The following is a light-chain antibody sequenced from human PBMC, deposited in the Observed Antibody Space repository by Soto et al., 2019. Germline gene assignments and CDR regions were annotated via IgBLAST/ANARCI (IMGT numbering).Light chain of an antibody. J-gene: IGKJ4*01. CDR3: QQYGSSLGVT. CDR1: QSVSSSY. Sequence: EVVLTQSPCTLSLSPGERATLSCRASQSVSSSYLAWYQQKPGQAPRLLIYGASTRATGIPARFSGSGSGTDFTLTISRLEPEDFAVYYCQQYGSSLGVTFGGGTKV. V-gene: IGKV3-20*01. CDR2: GAS.